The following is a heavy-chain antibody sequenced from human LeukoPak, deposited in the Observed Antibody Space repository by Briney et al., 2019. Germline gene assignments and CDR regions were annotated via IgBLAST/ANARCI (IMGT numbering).Heavy chain of an antibody. CDR3: AISNGDKSGWFDP. V-gene: IGHV3-48*03. CDR2: ISSSGSTI. D-gene: IGHD5-24*01. J-gene: IGHJ5*02. CDR1: GFTFSSYE. Sequence: GGPLRLSCAACGFTFSSYEMNCLRQAPGEGREWVSYISSSGSTIYYADSVKGRFTISRDNAKNSLYLQMTSLRAEDTAVYYCAISNGDKSGWFDPWGEGTLVTVSS.